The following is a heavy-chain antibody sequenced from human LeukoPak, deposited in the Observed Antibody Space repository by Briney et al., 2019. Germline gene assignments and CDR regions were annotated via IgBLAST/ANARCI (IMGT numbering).Heavy chain of an antibody. Sequence: GASVKVSCTASGYTFTSYGISWVRQAPGQGLEWMGWISAYNGNTNYAQKLQGRVTMTTDTSTSTAYMELRSLRSDDTAVYYCARGPPSGLWFGESSWYFDLWGRGTLVTVSS. CDR2: ISAYNGNT. J-gene: IGHJ2*01. CDR3: ARGPPSGLWFGESSWYFDL. CDR1: GYTFTSYG. V-gene: IGHV1-18*01. D-gene: IGHD3-10*01.